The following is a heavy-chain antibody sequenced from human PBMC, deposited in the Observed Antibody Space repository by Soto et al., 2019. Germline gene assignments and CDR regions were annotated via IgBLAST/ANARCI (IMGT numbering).Heavy chain of an antibody. CDR2: IYWDDDK. CDR1: GFSLTTSGVG. D-gene: IGHD7-27*01. CDR3: AHRGYLYGNWDHGYFDP. V-gene: IGHV2-5*02. J-gene: IGHJ4*02. Sequence: SGPTLVNPTQTVALTCTLSGFSLTTSGVGVGWIHKTPGKALEWLAVIYWDDDKRYNPSLKSRLTITKDTSKNQVVLIMADLDPVDTATYFCAHRGYLYGNWDHGYFDPWGQGPLVTVSS.